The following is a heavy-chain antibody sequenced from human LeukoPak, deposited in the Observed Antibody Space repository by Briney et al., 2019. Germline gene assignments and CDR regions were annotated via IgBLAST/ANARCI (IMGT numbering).Heavy chain of an antibody. D-gene: IGHD4-17*01. V-gene: IGHV3-48*02. CDR2: ITSSSSTI. CDR1: GFTFSSYN. Sequence: GGSLRLSCAASGFTFSSYNMNWVRQAPGKGLEWVSYITSSSSTIYYADSVKGRFTISRDNAKNSLFLQMNSLRDEDTAVYYCARDMYYGDYEIDYWGQGTLVTVST. J-gene: IGHJ4*02. CDR3: ARDMYYGDYEIDY.